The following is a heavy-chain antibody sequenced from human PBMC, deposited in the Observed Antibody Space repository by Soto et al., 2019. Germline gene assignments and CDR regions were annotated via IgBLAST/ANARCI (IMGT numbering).Heavy chain of an antibody. V-gene: IGHV4-34*01. CDR2: INHRGST. Sequence: SETLSPTCAVYGGSFSGYYWSWIRPPPGQGLEWIGEINHRGSTNYKPSLKSRVTISVVTSQNPFSLELSSGTTADTAVYYCSCLSSGWYYYYYGMDDWGQGTTVTVSS. CDR3: SCLSSGWYYYYYGMDD. D-gene: IGHD6-19*01. J-gene: IGHJ6*02. CDR1: GGSFSGYY.